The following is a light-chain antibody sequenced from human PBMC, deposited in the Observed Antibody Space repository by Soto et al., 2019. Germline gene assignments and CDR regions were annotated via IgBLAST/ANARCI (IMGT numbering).Light chain of an antibody. V-gene: IGLV2-14*01. CDR3: TSWTTSTTMK. CDR1: SSDVGAYNY. J-gene: IGLJ2*01. CDR2: DVN. Sequence: QSVLTQPASVSGSPGQSITISCTGTSSDVGAYNYVSWYQQHPGKAPKLMIYDVNIRPSGVSNRFSGSKSGNTASLTISGLQAEYEADYYCTSWTTSTTMKFGGGTKVTVL.